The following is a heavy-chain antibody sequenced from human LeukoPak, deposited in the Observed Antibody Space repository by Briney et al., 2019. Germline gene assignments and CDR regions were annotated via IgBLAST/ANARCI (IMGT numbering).Heavy chain of an antibody. CDR1: GGSVSSGSYY. Sequence: SETLSLTCTVSGGSVSSGSYYWSWIWQPPGKGLEWIGYIYYSGSTNYNPSLKSRVTISVDTSKNQFSLKLSSVTAADTAVYYCARDRSSSTSCDVDYWGQGTLVTVSS. J-gene: IGHJ4*02. CDR3: ARDRSSSTSCDVDY. CDR2: IYYSGST. V-gene: IGHV4-61*01. D-gene: IGHD2-2*01.